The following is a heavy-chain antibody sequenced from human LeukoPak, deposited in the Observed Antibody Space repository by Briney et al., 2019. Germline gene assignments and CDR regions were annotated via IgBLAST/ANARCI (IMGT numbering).Heavy chain of an antibody. D-gene: IGHD6-6*01. CDR1: GFTLSSYA. CDR3: AKDPGSIAAPHDY. CDR2: ISGSGGST. V-gene: IGHV3-23*01. Sequence: PGGSLRLSCAASGFTLSSYAMSWVRQAPGKGLEWVSAISGSGGSTYYADSVKGRFTISRDNSKNTLYLQMNSLRAEVTAVYYCAKDPGSIAAPHDYWGQGTLVTVSS. J-gene: IGHJ4*02.